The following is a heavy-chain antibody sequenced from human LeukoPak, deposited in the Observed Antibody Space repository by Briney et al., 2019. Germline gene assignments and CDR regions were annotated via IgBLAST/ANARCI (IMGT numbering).Heavy chain of an antibody. V-gene: IGHV3-23*01. CDR3: AKDDLPDYDFWRGNYMDV. Sequence: PGGSLRLSCAASGFTFSSYAMSWVRQAPGKGLEWVSAISGSGGSTYYADSVKGRFTISRDNSKNTLYLQMNSLRAEDTAVYYCAKDDLPDYDFWRGNYMDVWGKGTTVTVSS. CDR1: GFTFSSYA. D-gene: IGHD3-3*01. J-gene: IGHJ6*03. CDR2: ISGSGGST.